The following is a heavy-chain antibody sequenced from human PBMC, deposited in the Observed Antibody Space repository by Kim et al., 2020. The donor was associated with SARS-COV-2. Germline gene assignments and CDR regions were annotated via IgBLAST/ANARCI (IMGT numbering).Heavy chain of an antibody. D-gene: IGHD6-19*01. CDR3: ARDLRAVAGTWVGYFDP. CDR2: MYDGGTT. J-gene: IGHJ5*02. Sequence: SETLSLTCSVSGGTMSSYYWTWIRQPPGKGLEWIGNMYDGGTTNYNPSLKSRVTISIDTSKNQFSLKLTSVTAADTAIYYCARDLRAVAGTWVGYFDPWGQGTPVSVSS. CDR1: GGTMSSYY. V-gene: IGHV4-59*01.